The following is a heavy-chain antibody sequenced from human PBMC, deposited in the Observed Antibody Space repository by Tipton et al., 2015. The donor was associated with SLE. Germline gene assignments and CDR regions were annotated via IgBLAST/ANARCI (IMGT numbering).Heavy chain of an antibody. CDR1: GGSISSNY. CDR2: ISNGGGT. Sequence: TLSLTCSVSGGSISSNYWIWIRQPPGRGLEWIGYISNGGGTNYNPSLKSRVTISVDTAKNQFSPKLTSVTAADTAVYYCARGMLTWRGAIVGVDVWGQGTTVNVSS. D-gene: IGHD3-10*02. J-gene: IGHJ6*02. CDR3: ARGMLTWRGAIVGVDV. V-gene: IGHV4-59*08.